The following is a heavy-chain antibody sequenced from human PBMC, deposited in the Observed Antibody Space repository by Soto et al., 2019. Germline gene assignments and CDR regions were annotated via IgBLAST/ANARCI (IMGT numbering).Heavy chain of an antibody. D-gene: IGHD3-3*01. J-gene: IGHJ5*02. Sequence: TSETLSLTCTVSGGSISSYYWSWIRQPPGKGLEWIGYIYYSGSTNYNPSLKSRVTISVDTSKNQFSLKLSSVTAADTAVYYCARLHYDFWSGPAINWFDPWGQGTLVTVSS. CDR3: ARLHYDFWSGPAINWFDP. V-gene: IGHV4-59*08. CDR1: GGSISSYY. CDR2: IYYSGST.